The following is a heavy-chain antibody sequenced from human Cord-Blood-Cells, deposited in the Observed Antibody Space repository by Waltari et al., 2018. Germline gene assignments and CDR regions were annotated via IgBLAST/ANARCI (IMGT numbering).Heavy chain of an antibody. CDR2: IYHSGST. D-gene: IGHD3-10*01. CDR1: GGSISSSNW. Sequence: QVQLQESGPGLVKPSGTLSLTCAVSGGSISSSNWWSWVRQPPGKGLEWIGEIYHSGSTNYNPSLKSRVTISVDKSKNQFSLKLSSVTAADTAVYYCASVSTMVQGVIIEGRKRVGWFDPWGQGTLVTVSS. CDR3: ASVSTMVQGVIIEGRKRVGWFDP. V-gene: IGHV4-4*02. J-gene: IGHJ5*02.